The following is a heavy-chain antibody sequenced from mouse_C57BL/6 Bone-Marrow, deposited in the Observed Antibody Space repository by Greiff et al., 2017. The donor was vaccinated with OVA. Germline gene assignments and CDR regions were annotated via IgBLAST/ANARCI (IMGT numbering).Heavy chain of an antibody. V-gene: IGHV1-15*01. J-gene: IGHJ3*01. CDR1: GYTFTDYE. Sequence: QVQLQQSGAELVRPGASVTLSCKASGYTFTDYEMHWVKQTPVHGLEWIGAIDPETGGTAYNQKFKGKAILTADKSSSTAYMELRSLTSEDSAVYYCTRDYYGSTLHFAYWGQGTLVTVSA. D-gene: IGHD1-1*01. CDR2: IDPETGGT. CDR3: TRDYYGSTLHFAY.